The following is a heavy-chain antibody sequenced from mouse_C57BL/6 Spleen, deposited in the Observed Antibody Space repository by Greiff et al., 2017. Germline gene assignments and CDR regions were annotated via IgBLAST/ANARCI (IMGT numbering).Heavy chain of an antibody. CDR1: GYTFTSYW. CDR3: ARRRGLSYWYFDV. V-gene: IGHV1-50*01. CDR2: IDPSDSYT. Sequence: QVQLQQPGAELVKPGASVKLSCKASGYTFTSYWMQWVKQRPGQGLEWIGEIDPSDSYTNYNQKFKGKATLTVDTSSSTAYMQLSSLTSEDSAVYYCARRRGLSYWYFDVWGTGTTVTVSS. D-gene: IGHD3-3*01. J-gene: IGHJ1*03.